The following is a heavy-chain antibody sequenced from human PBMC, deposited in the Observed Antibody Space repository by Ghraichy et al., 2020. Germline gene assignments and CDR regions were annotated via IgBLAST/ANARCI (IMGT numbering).Heavy chain of an antibody. CDR2: MYAGGGT. J-gene: IGHJ6*02. CDR3: ARDGRHCSSTSCYGGDYYYGMDV. CDR1: GFSVNNNY. Sequence: GGSLRLSCAASGFSVNNNYMSWIRQAPGKGLQWVSIMYAGGGTSYAYSVKGRFTISRDNSKNTLYLQMNGLRAEDTAGYYCARDGRHCSSTSCYGGDYYYGMDVWGQGTTVTVSS. V-gene: IGHV3-66*01. D-gene: IGHD2-2*01.